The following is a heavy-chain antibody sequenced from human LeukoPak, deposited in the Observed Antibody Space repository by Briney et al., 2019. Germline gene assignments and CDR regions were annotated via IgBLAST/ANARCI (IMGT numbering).Heavy chain of an antibody. Sequence: SETLSLTCAVYGGSFSGYYWSWIRQPPGKGLEWIGEINHSGSTNYNPSLKSRVTISVDTSKDQFSLKLSSVTAADTAVYYCARGSTYWGQGTLVTVSS. CDR2: INHSGST. CDR1: GGSFSGYY. CDR3: ARGSTY. J-gene: IGHJ4*02. V-gene: IGHV4-34*01.